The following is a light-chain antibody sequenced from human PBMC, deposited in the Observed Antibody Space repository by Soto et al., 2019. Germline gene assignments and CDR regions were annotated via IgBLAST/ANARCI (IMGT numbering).Light chain of an antibody. CDR3: QHHNNWFSAR. V-gene: IGKV3-11*01. J-gene: IGKJ1*01. Sequence: EIVLTQSPATLSLSPGERATLSCRSSQSVSSYLAWYQQKPGQPPRLLIYETSNRATGTPARFRGSGSGTASTLTITSLEPEDFAVYYCQHHNNWFSARFGQGPK. CDR2: ETS. CDR1: QSVSSY.